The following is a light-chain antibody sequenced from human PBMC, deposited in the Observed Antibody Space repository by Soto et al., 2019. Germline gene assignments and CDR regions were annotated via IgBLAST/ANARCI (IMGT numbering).Light chain of an antibody. CDR3: QQYFEWPPMT. CDR2: GAS. CDR1: ETVATN. V-gene: IGKV3-15*01. J-gene: IGKJ1*01. Sequence: EVVMTQSPATLSVSPGERATLSCRASETVATNLAWYQQKPGQAPRLLISGASTRAAGISDRFRGSGSGTEFTPTISSLRSEASVIYYCQQYFEWPPMTFGQGTKVEI.